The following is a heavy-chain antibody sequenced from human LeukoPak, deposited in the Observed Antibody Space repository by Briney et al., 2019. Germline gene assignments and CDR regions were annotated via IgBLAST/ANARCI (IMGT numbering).Heavy chain of an antibody. CDR3: ARDGISGAKSVVDWFDS. Sequence: SETLSLTCAVSGGSISSSNWWSWVRQPPGKGLEWIGEIYHSGSTNYNPSLKSRVTISVDKSKNQFSLKLSSVAAADTAFYYCARDGISGAKSVVDWFDSWGQGTLVTVSS. D-gene: IGHD6-19*01. CDR2: IYHSGST. CDR1: GGSISSSNW. J-gene: IGHJ5*01. V-gene: IGHV4-4*02.